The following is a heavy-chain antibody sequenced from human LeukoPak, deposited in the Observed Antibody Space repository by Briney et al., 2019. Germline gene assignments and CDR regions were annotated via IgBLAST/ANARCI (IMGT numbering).Heavy chain of an antibody. CDR2: IFYTGST. CDR1: SVSINSDNYY. CDR3: AGGKGQQTPDWFDP. Sequence: SETLSLTCTAASVSINSDNYYWTWIRQHPGKGLEWIGFIFYTGSTSYNRSLKSRVAISTDTSTNQFSLRLTSVTAADTAVYYCAGGKGQQTPDWFDPWGQGTQVTVSS. V-gene: IGHV4-31*03. D-gene: IGHD3-16*01. J-gene: IGHJ5*02.